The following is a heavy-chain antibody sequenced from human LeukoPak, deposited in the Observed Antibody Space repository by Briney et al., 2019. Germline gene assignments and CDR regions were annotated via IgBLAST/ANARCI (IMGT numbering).Heavy chain of an antibody. J-gene: IGHJ4*02. D-gene: IGHD1-26*01. V-gene: IGHV3-66*01. CDR1: GFTFSSYA. CDR2: LYSGGTT. Sequence: PGGSLRLSCAASGFTFSSYAMSWVRQAPGKGLEWVSVLYSGGTTYYADSVKGRFSISRDDSKNTLYLQLNSLRAEDTAVYYCARSSGNYLIFDFWGQGTLVTVSS. CDR3: ARSSGNYLIFDF.